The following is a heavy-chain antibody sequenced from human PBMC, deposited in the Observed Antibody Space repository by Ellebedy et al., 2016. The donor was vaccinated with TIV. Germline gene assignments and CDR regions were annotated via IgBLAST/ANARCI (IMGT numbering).Heavy chain of an antibody. CDR1: GFTFSSYH. V-gene: IGHV3-23*01. D-gene: IGHD2-2*01. Sequence: GESLKISXAASGFTFSSYHVSWVRQAPRKGLEWVSSISGSGGTTYYADSVKGRFTISRDNSKNTLYLQMNSLRAEDTAVYYCARDPPSTSDYGMDVWGQGTTVTVSS. J-gene: IGHJ6*02. CDR2: ISGSGGTT. CDR3: ARDPPSTSDYGMDV.